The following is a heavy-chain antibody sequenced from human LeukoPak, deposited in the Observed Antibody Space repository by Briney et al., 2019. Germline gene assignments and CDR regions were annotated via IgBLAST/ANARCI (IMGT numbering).Heavy chain of an antibody. J-gene: IGHJ4*02. CDR1: GFTFSNYW. CDR2: IRRKSSGGTT. D-gene: IGHD3-3*01. Sequence: GGSLRLSCAASGFTFSNYWMSWVRQAPGKGLEWVGFIRRKSSGGTTEYAPSVKDRFTISRDDSKNIAYLQMNNLKTEDTGVYYCTGSGYYDFWSGTRWGQGTLVVVSS. CDR3: TGSGYYDFWSGTR. V-gene: IGHV3-49*04.